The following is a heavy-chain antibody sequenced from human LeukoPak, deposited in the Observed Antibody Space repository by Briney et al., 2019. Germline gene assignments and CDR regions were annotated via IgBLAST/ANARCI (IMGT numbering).Heavy chain of an antibody. CDR3: ARDFRQDGYMNY. D-gene: IGHD5-24*01. CDR2: IWYDGSNK. V-gene: IGHV3-33*01. J-gene: IGHJ4*02. CDR1: GFTFSSYG. Sequence: PGGSLRLSCAASGFTFSSYGMHWVRQAPGKGLEWVVVIWYDGSNKYYADSVKGRFTISRDNSKNTLYLQMNSLRAEDTAVYYCARDFRQDGYMNYWGQGTLVTVSS.